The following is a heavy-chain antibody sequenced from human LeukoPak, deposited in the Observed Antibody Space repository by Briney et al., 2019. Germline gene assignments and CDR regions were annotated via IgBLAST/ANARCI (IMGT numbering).Heavy chain of an antibody. D-gene: IGHD5-18*01. CDR1: GFTVSSNY. CDR3: ARRGHGYGSPFDY. Sequence: GGSLRLSCAASGFTVSSNYMNWVRQAPGKGLEWVSMIYSGGNTYYTDSVKGRFTISGDNSKNTLDLQMNSLRAEDTAVYYCARRGHGYGSPFDYWGQGTLVTVSS. V-gene: IGHV3-66*04. CDR2: IYSGGNT. J-gene: IGHJ4*02.